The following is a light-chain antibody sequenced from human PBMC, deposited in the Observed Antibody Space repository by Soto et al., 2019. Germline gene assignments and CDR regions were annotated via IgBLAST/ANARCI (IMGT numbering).Light chain of an antibody. J-gene: IGKJ1*01. CDR1: RSISRY. V-gene: IGKV1-39*01. Sequence: DIQMTQSPSSLSASVGDRVNMTCRASRSISRYLSWYQQKPGKAPNLLIYAASSLQSGVPSRFRGDGSGTDFKLTSGNLPPEVFAIYYCKQSYSSQWTFGQGTKVEI. CDR3: KQSYSSQWT. CDR2: AAS.